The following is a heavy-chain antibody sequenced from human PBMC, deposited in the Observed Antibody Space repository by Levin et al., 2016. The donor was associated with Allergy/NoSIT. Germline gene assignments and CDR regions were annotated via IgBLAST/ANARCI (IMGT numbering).Heavy chain of an antibody. D-gene: IGHD6-13*01. J-gene: IGHJ4*02. Sequence: WIRQPPGKGLEWVSYISSSGSTIYYADSVKGRFTVSRDNAKNSLFLQMNSLRAEDTAVYYCARSYIAAAGTLAYWGQGTLVTVSS. CDR2: ISSSGSTI. CDR3: ARSYIAAAGTLAY. V-gene: IGHV3-48*03.